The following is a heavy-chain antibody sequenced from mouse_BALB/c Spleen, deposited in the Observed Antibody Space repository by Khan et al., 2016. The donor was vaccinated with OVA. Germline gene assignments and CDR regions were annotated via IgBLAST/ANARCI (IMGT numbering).Heavy chain of an antibody. CDR1: GFTFSSFG. Sequence: EVQVVESGGGLVQPGGSRKLSCAASGFTFSSFGMHWVRQAPEKGLEWVAYISSESITLYYADTVKGRVTITRDNPRNTLFLQMTSLRSEDSAIYDSARDDRAWFAYWGQGTLVTVSA. D-gene: IGHD2-3*01. CDR3: ARDDRAWFAY. V-gene: IGHV5-17*02. CDR2: ISSESITL. J-gene: IGHJ3*01.